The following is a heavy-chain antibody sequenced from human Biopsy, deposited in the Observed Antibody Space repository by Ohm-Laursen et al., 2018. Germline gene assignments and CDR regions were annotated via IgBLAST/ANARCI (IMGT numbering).Heavy chain of an antibody. D-gene: IGHD2-15*01. J-gene: IGHJ4*02. V-gene: IGHV4-34*08. CDR2: INQSVRT. CDR3: GNEVHGRDY. Sequence: SQTLSLTCAVYGNTFSDYYWSWIRQPPGKGLEWIGQINQSVRTNYNPSLKSRVNISADKSSNQFSLKLTSVTSADTAVYFCGNEVHGRDYWGLGALVTVSS. CDR1: GNTFSDYY.